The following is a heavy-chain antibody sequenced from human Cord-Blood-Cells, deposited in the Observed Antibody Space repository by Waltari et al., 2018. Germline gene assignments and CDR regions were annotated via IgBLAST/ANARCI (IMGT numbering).Heavy chain of an antibody. J-gene: IGHJ6*02. Sequence: QVQLQQWGAGLLKPSETLSLTCAVYGGSFSGYYWSWIRQPPGKGLEWIGEINHSGSTNYNPSLKRRVTISVDTSKNQFSLKLSSVTAADTAVYYCARGRERGYYYYYGMDVWGQGTTVTVSS. CDR2: INHSGST. CDR3: ARGRERGYYYYYGMDV. CDR1: GGSFSGYY. D-gene: IGHD1-26*01. V-gene: IGHV4-34*01.